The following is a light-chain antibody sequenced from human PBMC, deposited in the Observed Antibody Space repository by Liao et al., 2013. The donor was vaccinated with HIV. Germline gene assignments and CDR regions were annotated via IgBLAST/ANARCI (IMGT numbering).Light chain of an antibody. CDR1: KLGDKY. J-gene: IGLJ3*02. CDR3: QAWDSNILWV. V-gene: IGLV3-1*01. Sequence: SYELTQPPSVSVSPGQTVSITCSGDKLGDKYACWFHQKPGQSPVLVIYQDSKRPSGIPERFSGSNSGNTATLTISGTQAMDEADYYCQAWDSNILWVFGGGTKLTVL. CDR2: QDS.